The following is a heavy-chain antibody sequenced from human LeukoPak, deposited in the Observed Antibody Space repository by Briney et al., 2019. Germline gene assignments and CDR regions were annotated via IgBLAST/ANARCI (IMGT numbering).Heavy chain of an antibody. CDR1: GGSISSYY. CDR2: IYYSGST. CDR3: ARHRLAAPRGGNANWFDP. V-gene: IGHV4-39*01. Sequence: SETLSLTCTVSGGSISSYYWGWIRQPPGKGLEWIGSIYYSGSTYYNPSLKSRVTISVDTSKNQFSLKLSSVTAADTAVYYCARHRLAAPRGGNANWFDPWGQGTLVTVSS. J-gene: IGHJ5*02. D-gene: IGHD2-15*01.